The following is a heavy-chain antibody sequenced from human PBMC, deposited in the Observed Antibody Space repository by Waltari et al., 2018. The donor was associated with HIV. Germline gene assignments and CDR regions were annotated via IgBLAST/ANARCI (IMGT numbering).Heavy chain of an antibody. CDR2: IFSNDEK. J-gene: IGHJ3*02. D-gene: IGHD3-3*01. V-gene: IGHV2-26*01. CDR1: GFSLSNARMG. CDR3: ARARPHYDFWSGYPLEACDI. Sequence: QVTLKESGPVLVKPTETLTLTCTVSGFSLSNARMGVSWIRQPPGKALEWLAHIFSNDEKSYSTSLKSRLTISKDTSKSQVVLTMTNMDPVDTATYYCARARPHYDFWSGYPLEACDIWGQGTMVTVSS.